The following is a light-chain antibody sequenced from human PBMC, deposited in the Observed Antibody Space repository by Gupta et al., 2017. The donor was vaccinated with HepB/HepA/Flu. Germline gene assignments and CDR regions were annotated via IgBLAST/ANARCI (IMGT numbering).Light chain of an antibody. Sequence: IVLTQSPGTLSLSPGERATLSCRASQSVSSSYLAWYQQKPGQAPRLLIYGASSRATGIPDRFSGSGSGTEFTLTISRREPEDFAVYYCQHEGSSPWTFGQGTKVEIK. J-gene: IGKJ1*01. CDR3: QHEGSSPWT. CDR1: QSVSSSY. V-gene: IGKV3-20*01. CDR2: GAS.